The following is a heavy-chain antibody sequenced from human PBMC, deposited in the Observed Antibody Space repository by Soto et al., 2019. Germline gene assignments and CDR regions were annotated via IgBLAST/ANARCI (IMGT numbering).Heavy chain of an antibody. CDR2: IYNSGNT. D-gene: IGHD3-10*01. Sequence: QVQLQESGPGLVKPSQTLSLTCSVSGGSISSGGYYWSWIRQHPEKGLEWIGYIYNSGNTYYNPSLKGPVTISEDTSKNQFSLKLSSVTAADTAVYYCARNYYYGSGSSHYYYGMDVWGQGTTVTVSS. CDR3: ARNYYYGSGSSHYYYGMDV. J-gene: IGHJ6*02. CDR1: GGSISSGGYY. V-gene: IGHV4-31*01.